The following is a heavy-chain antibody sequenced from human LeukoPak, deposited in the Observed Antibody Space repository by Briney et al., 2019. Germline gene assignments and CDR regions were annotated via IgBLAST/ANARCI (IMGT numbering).Heavy chain of an antibody. V-gene: IGHV4-30-2*01. CDR3: ARVAVSSGWVNWFDP. Sequence: PSETLSLTCAVSGGSISSGGYSWSWIRQPPGKGLEWIGYIYHSGSTYYNPSLKSRVTISVDRSKNQFSLKLSSVTAADTAVYYCARVAVSSGWVNWFDPWGQGTLVTVSS. J-gene: IGHJ5*02. D-gene: IGHD6-19*01. CDR1: GGSISSGGYS. CDR2: IYHSGST.